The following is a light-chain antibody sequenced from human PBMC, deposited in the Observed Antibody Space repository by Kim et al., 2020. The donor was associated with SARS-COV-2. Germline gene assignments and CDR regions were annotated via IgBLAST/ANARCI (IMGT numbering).Light chain of an antibody. J-gene: IGLJ2*01. V-gene: IGLV1-44*01. CDR3: GTWDDSLNAVV. Sequence: QSVLTQPASASGPPGQRVTISCSGSNSNIGTNAVNWYHQLPGAAPKLLFYTNNQRLSGVPDRFSGSKSGASASLAISELQSEDEAIYYCGTWDDSLNAVVFGGGSQLTVL. CDR1: NSNIGTNA. CDR2: TNN.